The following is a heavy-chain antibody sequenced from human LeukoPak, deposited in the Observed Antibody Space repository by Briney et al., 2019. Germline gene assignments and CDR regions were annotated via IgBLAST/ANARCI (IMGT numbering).Heavy chain of an antibody. V-gene: IGHV4-39*07. D-gene: IGHD4-17*01. CDR1: SGSISTSNYY. CDR3: ARGVDYGDPGALWD. CDR2: INHSGST. J-gene: IGHJ4*02. Sequence: PSETLSLTCTVSSGSISTSNYYWGWVRQPPGKGLEWIGEINHSGSTNYNPSLKSRVTISVDTSKNQFSLKLSSVTAADTAVYYCARGVDYGDPGALWDWGQGTLVTVSS.